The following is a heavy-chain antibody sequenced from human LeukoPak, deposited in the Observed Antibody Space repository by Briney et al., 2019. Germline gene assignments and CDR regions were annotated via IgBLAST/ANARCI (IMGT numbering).Heavy chain of an antibody. CDR1: GGSFSGYY. J-gene: IGHJ4*02. CDR3: ARGRRDYYGSGSYAFDY. V-gene: IGHV4-34*01. CDR2: INHSGST. D-gene: IGHD3-10*01. Sequence: SETLSLTCAVYGGSFSGYYWSWIRQPPGKGLEWIGEINHSGSTNYNPSLKSRVTISVDTSKNQFSLNLSSVTAADTAVYYCARGRRDYYGSGSYAFDYWGQGTLVTVSS.